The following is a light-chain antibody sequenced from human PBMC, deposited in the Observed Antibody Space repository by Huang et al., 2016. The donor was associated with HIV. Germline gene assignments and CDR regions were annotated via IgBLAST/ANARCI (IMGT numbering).Light chain of an antibody. CDR3: HQYYNNRPT. Sequence: DIVMTQSPDSLAVSLGERATIKCKSSQSVFYNSKKKNYLAWCQKKPGQPPKKLIYGASIRESGVTDRCSSGGSGTNFTLTISSLQAEDVAVYYCHQYYNNRPTFGPGTKVEIK. CDR2: GAS. V-gene: IGKV4-1*01. CDR1: QSVFYNSKKKNY. J-gene: IGKJ3*01.